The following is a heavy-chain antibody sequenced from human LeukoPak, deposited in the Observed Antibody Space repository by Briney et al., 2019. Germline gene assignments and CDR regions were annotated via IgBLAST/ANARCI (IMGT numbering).Heavy chain of an antibody. Sequence: GASVKVSCKASGYTFTSNDITWVRQAAGQGLEWMGWMNPHNGNAGYAQKFQGRVTMTRDTSISTAYMELTSLTSDDSAVYYCARIPQRVPHNWFDPWGQGTLVTVSS. V-gene: IGHV1-8*01. CDR1: GYTFTSND. CDR3: ARIPQRVPHNWFDP. CDR2: MNPHNGNA. D-gene: IGHD1-1*01. J-gene: IGHJ5*02.